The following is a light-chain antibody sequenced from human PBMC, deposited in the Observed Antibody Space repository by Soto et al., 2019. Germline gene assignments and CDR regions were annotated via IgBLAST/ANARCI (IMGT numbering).Light chain of an antibody. V-gene: IGKV1-9*01. CDR2: ASF. Sequence: DIQLTQSPSFLSASVADRATIICRACPGISSYLAWSQQKPGKTPMLLIYASFTLQSGGPSRFSGSESGTEFTLTISSLQPEDFATYYCQQLNTYPFTFGGGTKVEIK. J-gene: IGKJ4*01. CDR1: PGISSY. CDR3: QQLNTYPFT.